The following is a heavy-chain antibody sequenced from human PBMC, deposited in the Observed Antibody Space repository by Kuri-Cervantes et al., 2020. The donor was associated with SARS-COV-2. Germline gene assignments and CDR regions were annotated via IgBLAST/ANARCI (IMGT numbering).Heavy chain of an antibody. Sequence: ASVKVSCEASGYTFTSYGISWVRQAPGQGLEWMGWISAYNGNTNHAQKLQGRVTMTTDTSTSTAYMELRSLRSDDTAVYYCARDAGYYDSSGYRYYFDYWGQGTLVTVSS. CDR2: ISAYNGNT. D-gene: IGHD3-22*01. CDR1: GYTFTSYG. V-gene: IGHV1-18*01. CDR3: ARDAGYYDSSGYRYYFDY. J-gene: IGHJ4*02.